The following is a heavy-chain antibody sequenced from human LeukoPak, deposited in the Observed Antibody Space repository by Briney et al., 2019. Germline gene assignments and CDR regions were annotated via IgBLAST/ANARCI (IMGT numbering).Heavy chain of an antibody. Sequence: SVKVSCKASGGSFNDYAFSWVRQAPGQGLEWMGGIIPLFGTPIYAQQFQGRFTITTDESTGTAYMELSSLTSEDTAVYYCARERTTETTWGYFAYWCQGTLVTVSS. D-gene: IGHD4-17*01. V-gene: IGHV1-69*05. J-gene: IGHJ4*02. CDR2: IIPLFGTP. CDR3: ARERTTETTWGYFAY. CDR1: GGSFNDYA.